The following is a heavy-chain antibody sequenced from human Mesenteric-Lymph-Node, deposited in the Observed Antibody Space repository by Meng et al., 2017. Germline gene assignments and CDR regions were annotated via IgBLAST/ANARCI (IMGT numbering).Heavy chain of an antibody. CDR1: GFTFSNYW. CDR3: VRDGALAY. D-gene: IGHD3-16*01. V-gene: IGHV3-7*01. Sequence: ESLKISCAASGFTFSNYWMTWVRQAPGKGLEWVANIKPDGSEKNYVDSVRGRFTISRDNAKNSLYLQMNSLRGEDTAVYYCVRDGALAYWGQGTVVTVSS. J-gene: IGHJ4*02. CDR2: IKPDGSEK.